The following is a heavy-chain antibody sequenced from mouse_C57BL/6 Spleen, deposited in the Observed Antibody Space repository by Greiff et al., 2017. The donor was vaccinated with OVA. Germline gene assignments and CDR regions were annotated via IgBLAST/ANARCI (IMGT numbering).Heavy chain of an antibody. Sequence: EVKLVESGGDLVKPGGSLKLSCAASGFTFSSYGMSWVRQTPDKRLEWVATISSGGSYTYYPDSVKGRFTISRDNAKNTLYLQMSSLKSEDTAMYYCARDDYDRAWFAYWGQGTLVTVSA. CDR3: ARDDYDRAWFAY. V-gene: IGHV5-6*02. CDR2: ISSGGSYT. D-gene: IGHD2-4*01. J-gene: IGHJ3*01. CDR1: GFTFSSYG.